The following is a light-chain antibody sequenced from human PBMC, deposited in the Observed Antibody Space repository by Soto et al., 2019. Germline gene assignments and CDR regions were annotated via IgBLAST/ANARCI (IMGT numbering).Light chain of an antibody. J-gene: IGKJ5*01. V-gene: IGKV3-20*01. CDR2: GAS. CDR1: QSVSSR. Sequence: EIVITQSPGTLSLSPGGRATLSCRASQSVSSRLAWYQQKPGQAPRLLISGASSRATGIPDRFSGSGSGTDFTLTISRLEPEDFALYYCQHYVERSPITFGQGTRLEIK. CDR3: QHYVERSPIT.